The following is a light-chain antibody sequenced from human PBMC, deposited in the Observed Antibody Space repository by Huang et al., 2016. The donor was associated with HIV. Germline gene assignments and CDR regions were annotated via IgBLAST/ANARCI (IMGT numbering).Light chain of an antibody. CDR2: QIS. J-gene: IGKJ1*01. CDR3: MQGTYWPGT. V-gene: IGKV2-30*01. CDR1: QSLVSSDGNTY. Sequence: VVMTQAPLSLPVTLGQPASIFCRSSQSLVSSDGNTYLNWFQQRPGQSPRRLIYQISKRDSGVPHRVSGSGSGTLFTLRINTVEAEDVAIYYCMQGTYWPGTFGPGTKM.